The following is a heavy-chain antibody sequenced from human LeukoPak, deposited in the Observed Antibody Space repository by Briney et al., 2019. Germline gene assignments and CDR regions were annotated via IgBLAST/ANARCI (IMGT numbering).Heavy chain of an antibody. J-gene: IGHJ6*02. Sequence: GGSLRLSCAASGFTFSTYWMSWVRQAPGKGLEWVANIKHDGSDKKYVDSVKGRFTISGDNAKRSLYLQMNSLRAEDTAVYYCARKMNIVGAQGWGYGLDVWGHGTTVTVSS. CDR3: ARKMNIVGAQGWGYGLDV. CDR2: IKHDGSDK. V-gene: IGHV3-7*05. CDR1: GFTFSTYW. D-gene: IGHD1-26*01.